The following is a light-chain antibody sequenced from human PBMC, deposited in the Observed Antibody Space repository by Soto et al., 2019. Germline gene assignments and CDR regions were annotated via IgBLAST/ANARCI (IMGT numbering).Light chain of an antibody. CDR2: GTS. CDR1: QSVSSSY. CDR3: QQYGSSSWT. Sequence: ENVLTQSPGTLSLSPGERATLSCRASQSVSSSYLAWYQQKPGQAPRLLIYGTSSRATAIPDRFSGSVSGTDFTLTVSRLEPEDFALYYCQQYGSSSWTFGQGTKAEIK. J-gene: IGKJ1*01. V-gene: IGKV3-20*01.